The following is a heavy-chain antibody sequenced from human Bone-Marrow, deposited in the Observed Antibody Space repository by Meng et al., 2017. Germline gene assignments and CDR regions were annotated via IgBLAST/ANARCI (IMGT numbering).Heavy chain of an antibody. V-gene: IGHV1-69*05. Sequence: SVKVSCKASGGTFSSYAISWVRQAPGQGLEWMGGIIPIFGTANYAQKFQGRVTLTTDESTSTAYMELSSLRSEDTAVYYCARGYFDIVVVPAAIGPTDYWYLDLWGRGTLVTVSS. CDR3: ARGYFDIVVVPAAIGPTDYWYLDL. CDR1: GGTFSSYA. D-gene: IGHD2-2*01. J-gene: IGHJ2*01. CDR2: IIPIFGTA.